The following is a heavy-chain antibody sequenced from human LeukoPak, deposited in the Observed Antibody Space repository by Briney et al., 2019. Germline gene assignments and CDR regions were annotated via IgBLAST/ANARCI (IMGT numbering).Heavy chain of an antibody. CDR3: AREGLGMVGHKIDP. CDR2: IYPTGST. D-gene: IGHD2-8*01. Sequence: SETLSLTCTVSGGSISSGYYWGWIRQPPGKGLEWIGNIYPTGSTYYNPSLKSRVTISVDTSKNQFSLKLSSVTAADTAVYYCAREGLGMVGHKIDPWGQGTLVTVSS. J-gene: IGHJ5*02. V-gene: IGHV4-38-2*02. CDR1: GGSISSGYY.